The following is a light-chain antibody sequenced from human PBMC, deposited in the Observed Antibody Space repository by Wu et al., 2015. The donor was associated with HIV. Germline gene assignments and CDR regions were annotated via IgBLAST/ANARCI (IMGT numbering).Light chain of an antibody. Sequence: EVVLAQSPGTLSLSPGDRVTLSCRASQSVSNNFLAWYQQKPGQAPRILIYGASSRATGIPDRFSGSGSGTDFTLTVSRLEAEDSAVYYCQQYGSPLTFGGGTKVEIK. CDR1: QSVSNNF. CDR3: QQYGSPLT. J-gene: IGKJ4*01. V-gene: IGKV3-20*01. CDR2: GAS.